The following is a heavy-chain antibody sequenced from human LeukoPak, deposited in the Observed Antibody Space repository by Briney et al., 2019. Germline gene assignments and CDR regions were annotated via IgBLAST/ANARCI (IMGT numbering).Heavy chain of an antibody. Sequence: PGGSLRLSCADPGFTFSDYAMDWVRQAPGKGLEWVSAISSSSAYIYYADSVKGRFTISRDNSKNTLYLQMSSLSAEDTAVYYCAKMNVLTGYYTPNFDFWGQGTLVTVSS. CDR2: ISSSSAYI. V-gene: IGHV3-23*01. J-gene: IGHJ4*02. CDR3: AKMNVLTGYYTPNFDF. CDR1: GFTFSDYA. D-gene: IGHD3-9*01.